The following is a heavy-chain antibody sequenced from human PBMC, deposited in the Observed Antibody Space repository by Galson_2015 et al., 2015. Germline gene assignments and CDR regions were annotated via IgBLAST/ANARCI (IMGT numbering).Heavy chain of an antibody. CDR1: GFTFGDYA. D-gene: IGHD2-15*01. Sequence: SLRLACAASGFTFGDYAMSWFRQAPGKGLEWVGFIRSKAYGGTTEYAASVKGRFTISRDDSKSIAYLQMNSLKTEDTAVYYCTRDLKPPPDLCSGGSCELGVNWFDPWGQGTLVTVSS. J-gene: IGHJ5*02. CDR3: TRDLKPPPDLCSGGSCELGVNWFDP. V-gene: IGHV3-49*03. CDR2: IRSKAYGGTT.